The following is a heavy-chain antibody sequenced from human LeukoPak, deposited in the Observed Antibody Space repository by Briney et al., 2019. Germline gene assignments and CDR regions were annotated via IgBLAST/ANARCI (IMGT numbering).Heavy chain of an antibody. CDR3: AKDPAVIRKYWYFDL. CDR2: ISSSSSYI. J-gene: IGHJ2*01. V-gene: IGHV3-21*04. CDR1: GFTFSSYS. Sequence: GGSLRLSCAASGFTFSSYSMNWVRQAPGKGLEWVSSISSSSSYIYYADSVKGRFTISRDNSKNTLYLQMNSLRAEDTAVYYCAKDPAVIRKYWYFDLWGRGTLVTVSS. D-gene: IGHD2-21*01.